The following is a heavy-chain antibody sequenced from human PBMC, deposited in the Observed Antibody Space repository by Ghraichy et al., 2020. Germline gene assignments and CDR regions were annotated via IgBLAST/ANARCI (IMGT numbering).Heavy chain of an antibody. V-gene: IGHV1-69*13. CDR3: AREGAAAAHDAFDI. J-gene: IGHJ3*02. CDR1: GGTFSSYA. D-gene: IGHD6-13*01. Sequence: SVKVSCKASGGTFSSYAISWVRQAPGQGLEWMGGIIPIFGTANYAQKFQGRVTITADESTSTAYMELSSLRSEDTAVYYCAREGAAAAHDAFDIWGQGTMVTVSS. CDR2: IIPIFGTA.